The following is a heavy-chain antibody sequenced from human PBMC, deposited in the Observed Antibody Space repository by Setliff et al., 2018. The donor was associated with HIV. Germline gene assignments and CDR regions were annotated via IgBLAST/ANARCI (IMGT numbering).Heavy chain of an antibody. CDR1: GLMFSTYW. J-gene: IGHJ3*02. Sequence: PGESLKISCAASGLMFSTYWMSWVRQAPGKGLEWVANIRQDGNEKYYVDSVKGRFTISRDNAKNSLYLHMNSLRDEDTAVYFCARDGRICSSTSCEAIGAFDIWGQGTMVTVSS. D-gene: IGHD2-2*01. CDR3: ARDGRICSSTSCEAIGAFDI. CDR2: IRQDGNEK. V-gene: IGHV3-7*01.